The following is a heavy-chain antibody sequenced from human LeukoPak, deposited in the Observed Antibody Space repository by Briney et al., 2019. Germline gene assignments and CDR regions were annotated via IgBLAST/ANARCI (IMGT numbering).Heavy chain of an antibody. J-gene: IGHJ4*02. CDR1: GGSISSYY. D-gene: IGHD3-22*01. V-gene: IGHV4-59*01. CDR3: ARAPTGPYYYDSSGYYGY. CDR2: IYYSGST. Sequence: SETLSLTCTVSGGSISSYYWSWIRQPPGKGLEWIGYIYYSGSTNYNPSLKSRVTISVDTSKNQFSLKLSSVTAADTAVYYCARAPTGPYYYDSSGYYGYWGQGTLVTVSS.